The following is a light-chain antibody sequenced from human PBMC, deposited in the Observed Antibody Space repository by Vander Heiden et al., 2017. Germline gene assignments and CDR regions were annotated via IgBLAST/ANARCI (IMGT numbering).Light chain of an antibody. Sequence: QSALPQPSSLSGPPRHPITTDCTGTSSDVGSYIFVSWYQQHPGRAPKLMIYEVSKRPSGVSNRFSGSKSGNTASLTISGLQAEDEADYYCCSYRGSSTYVFGTGTKVTVL. CDR3: CSYRGSSTYV. CDR1: SSDVGSYIF. CDR2: EVS. J-gene: IGLJ1*01. V-gene: IGLV2-23*02.